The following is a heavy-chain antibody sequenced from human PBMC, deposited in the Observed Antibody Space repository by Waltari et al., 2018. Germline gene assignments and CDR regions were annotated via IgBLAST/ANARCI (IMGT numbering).Heavy chain of an antibody. V-gene: IGHV3-23*04. D-gene: IGHD3-22*01. Sequence: EVQLVESGGGLVQPGGSLRLSCAASGFTFSSYAMSCVRQAPGKGLEWVSAISGSGGSTYYADSVKGRFTISRDNSKNTLYLQMNSLRAEDTAVYYCAKDQIDYDSSGYYAFDIWGQGTMVTVSS. CDR1: GFTFSSYA. CDR3: AKDQIDYDSSGYYAFDI. CDR2: ISGSGGST. J-gene: IGHJ3*02.